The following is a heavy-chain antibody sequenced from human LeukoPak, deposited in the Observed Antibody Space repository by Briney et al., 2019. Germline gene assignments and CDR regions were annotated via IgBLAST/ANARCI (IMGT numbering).Heavy chain of an antibody. CDR1: GFTFRSVA. CDR2: IGGSDENT. Sequence: GGSLRLSCAASGFTFRSVAMNWVRQAPGKGLEWVSGIGGSDENTYYADSVKGRFTISRDNSKNTPYLQMNSLRVEDTAVYYCAKGNWNDDWGQGTLVTVSS. J-gene: IGHJ5*02. V-gene: IGHV3-23*01. CDR3: AKGNWNDD.